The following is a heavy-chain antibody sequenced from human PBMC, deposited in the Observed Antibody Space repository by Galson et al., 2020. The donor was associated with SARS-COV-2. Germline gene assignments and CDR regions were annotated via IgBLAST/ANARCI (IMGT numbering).Heavy chain of an antibody. CDR3: ARETDDYTSSWYDY. D-gene: IGHD6-13*01. CDR1: FTFSSSA. Sequence: FTFSSSAMHWVRQAPGKGLEWVAIISYDGTTKYSSDSVKGRFTISRDNSKNTLYLQINSLRPDDTAVYYCARETDDYTSSWYDYWGQGTLVTVSS. J-gene: IGHJ4*02. CDR2: ISYDGTTK. V-gene: IGHV3-30*04.